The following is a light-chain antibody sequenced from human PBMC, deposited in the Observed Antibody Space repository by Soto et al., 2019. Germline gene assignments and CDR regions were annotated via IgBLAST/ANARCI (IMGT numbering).Light chain of an antibody. CDR3: QQSYSTPWT. CDR1: QRISSY. CDR2: AAS. Sequence: DIQMTQSPSSLSASVGDRVTITCRASQRISSYLNWYQQKPGKALKLLIYAASSLQSGVPSRFSGSGSGTDFTLTISSLQPEDFATYYCQQSYSTPWTFGQGTKVDIK. J-gene: IGKJ1*01. V-gene: IGKV1-39*01.